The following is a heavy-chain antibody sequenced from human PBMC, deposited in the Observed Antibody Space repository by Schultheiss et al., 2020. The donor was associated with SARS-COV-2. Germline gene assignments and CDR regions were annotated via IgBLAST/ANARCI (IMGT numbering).Heavy chain of an antibody. CDR3: ARDDYVWVSYRYAGANWFDP. Sequence: GGSLRLSCAASGFTFSSYEMNWVRQAPGKGLEWVSYISSSGSTIYYADSVKGRFTISRDNAKNSLYLQMNSLRAEDTAVYYCARDDYVWVSYRYAGANWFDPWGQGTLVTVSS. J-gene: IGHJ5*02. D-gene: IGHD3-16*02. V-gene: IGHV3-48*03. CDR1: GFTFSSYE. CDR2: ISSSGSTI.